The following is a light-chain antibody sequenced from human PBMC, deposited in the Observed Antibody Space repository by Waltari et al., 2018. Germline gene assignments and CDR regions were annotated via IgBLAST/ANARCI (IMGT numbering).Light chain of an antibody. J-gene: IGKJ1*01. CDR1: QSISRF. CDR2: DAS. CDR3: QKYGSLPAT. V-gene: IGKV3-20*01. Sequence: EIMLTQSPGPLSLSPGERATLSCRASQSISRFLAWYQQKPGQAPRLRIYDASTRATGIPDRFSGSGSGTDFSLTISRLEPEDIAVYYCQKYGSLPATFGQGTKVEIK.